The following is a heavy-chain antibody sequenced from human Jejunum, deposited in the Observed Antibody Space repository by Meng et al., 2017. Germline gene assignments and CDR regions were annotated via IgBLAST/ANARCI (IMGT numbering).Heavy chain of an antibody. Sequence: GGSLRLSCAATDFTFSNVRMSWVRQAPGKGLEWVGRIKRTTDGGTTDYAAPVKDRFTISRDDSKNTLYLQMNSLKSEDTAVYYCSAGHSSAWSLGYWGQGTLVTVSS. J-gene: IGHJ4*02. V-gene: IGHV3-15*01. CDR2: IKRTTDGGTT. D-gene: IGHD6-19*01. CDR1: DFTFSNVR. CDR3: SAGHSSAWSLGY.